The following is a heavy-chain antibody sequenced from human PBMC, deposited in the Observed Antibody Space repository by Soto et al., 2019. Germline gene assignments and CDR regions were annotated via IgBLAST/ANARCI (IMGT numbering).Heavy chain of an antibody. V-gene: IGHV4-39*01. Sequence: SETLSLTCTVSGGSISSNNYYWGWIRQPPGKGLEWIGSIYYSGSTYYNPSLKSRVTISVDTSKNQFSLKLSSVTAADTAVYYCARYPWIAYFFDFWGQGTLVTVSS. CDR1: GGSISSNNYY. CDR2: IYYSGST. CDR3: ARYPWIAYFFDF. J-gene: IGHJ4*02. D-gene: IGHD5-12*01.